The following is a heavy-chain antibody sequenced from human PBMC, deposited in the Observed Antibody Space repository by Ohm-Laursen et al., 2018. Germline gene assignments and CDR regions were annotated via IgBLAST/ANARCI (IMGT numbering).Heavy chain of an antibody. D-gene: IGHD1-26*01. V-gene: IGHV3-23*01. Sequence: SLRLSCAASGFTFSSYAMSWVRQAPGKGLEWVSAISGSGAGTYYADSVKGRFTISRDNSKNTLYLQMNSLRAEDTAVYYCAREDSGLPYYFDYWGQGTLVTVSS. J-gene: IGHJ4*02. CDR1: GFTFSSYA. CDR3: AREDSGLPYYFDY. CDR2: ISGSGAGT.